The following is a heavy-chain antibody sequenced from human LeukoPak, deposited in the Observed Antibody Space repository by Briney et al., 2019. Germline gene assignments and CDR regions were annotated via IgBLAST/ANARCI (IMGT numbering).Heavy chain of an antibody. CDR1: GFTFSSYA. V-gene: IGHV3-23*01. J-gene: IGHJ3*02. CDR3: AKEMSIAVAGNDAFDI. CDR2: ISGSGGST. Sequence: GGSLRLSCADSGFTFSSYAMSWVRQAPGKGLEWVSAISGSGGSTYYADSVKGRFTISRDNSKNTLYLQMNSLRAEDTAVYYCAKEMSIAVAGNDAFDIWGQGTMVTVSS. D-gene: IGHD6-19*01.